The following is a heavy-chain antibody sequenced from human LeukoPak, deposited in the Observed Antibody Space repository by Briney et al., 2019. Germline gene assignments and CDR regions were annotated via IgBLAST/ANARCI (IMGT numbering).Heavy chain of an antibody. CDR2: IHASEGT. Sequence: SETLSLTCTVSGGSISSYYWNWIRQPAGKGLEWIGRIHASEGTNFNPSLKSRVTMSLDTSKNQFSPKLSSVTAADTAVYYCARADITIFGVALDYWGQGTLVTVSS. D-gene: IGHD3-3*01. CDR3: ARADITIFGVALDY. J-gene: IGHJ4*02. V-gene: IGHV4-4*07. CDR1: GGSISSYY.